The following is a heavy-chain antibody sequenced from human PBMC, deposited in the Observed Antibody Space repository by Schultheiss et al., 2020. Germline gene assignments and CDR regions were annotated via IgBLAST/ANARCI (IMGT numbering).Heavy chain of an antibody. V-gene: IGHV3-23*01. CDR3: ARDSGWYSFDY. D-gene: IGHD6-13*01. Sequence: GGSLRLSCAASGFIFSSYSMNWVRQAPGKGLEWVSAISGSGGSTYYADSVKGRFTISRDNSKNTLYLQMNSLRADDTAVYYCARDSGWYSFDYWGQGTLVTVSS. CDR2: ISGSGGST. CDR1: GFIFSSYS. J-gene: IGHJ4*02.